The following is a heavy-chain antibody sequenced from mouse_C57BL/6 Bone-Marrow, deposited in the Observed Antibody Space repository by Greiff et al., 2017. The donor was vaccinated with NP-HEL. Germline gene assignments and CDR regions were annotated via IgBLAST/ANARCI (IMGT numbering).Heavy chain of an antibody. CDR1: GFSLTSYG. D-gene: IGHD1-2*01. J-gene: IGHJ2*01. V-gene: IGHV2-2*01. CDR3: ARTGYYGPYYFDY. CDR2: IWSGGST. Sequence: VMLVESGPGLVQPSQSLSITCTVSGFSLTSYGVHWVRQSPGKGLEWLGVIWSGGSTDYNAAFISRLSISKDNSKSQVFFKMNSLQADDTAIYYCARTGYYGPYYFDYWGQGTTLTVSS.